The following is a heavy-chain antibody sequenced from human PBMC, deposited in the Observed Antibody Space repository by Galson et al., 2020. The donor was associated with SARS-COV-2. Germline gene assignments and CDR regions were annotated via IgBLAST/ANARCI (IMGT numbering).Heavy chain of an antibody. D-gene: IGHD3-9*01. J-gene: IGHJ4*02. CDR3: ARDKDILTGYYFDY. CDR1: GFTFSSYG. Sequence: TGGSLRLSCAASGFTFSSYGMHWVRQAPGKGLEWVAVIWYDGSNKYYADSVKGRFTISRDNSKNTLYLQMNSLRAEDTAVYYCARDKDILTGYYFDYWGQGTLVTVSS. V-gene: IGHV3-33*01. CDR2: IWYDGSNK.